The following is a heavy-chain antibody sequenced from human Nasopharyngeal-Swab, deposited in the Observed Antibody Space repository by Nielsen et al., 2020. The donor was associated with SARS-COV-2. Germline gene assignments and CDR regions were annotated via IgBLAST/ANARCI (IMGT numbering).Heavy chain of an antibody. CDR1: GFTLSSYS. D-gene: IGHD7-27*01. Sequence: GESLKISCAASGFTLSSYSMNWVRQAPGKGLGWVSSINSSSSYIYYADSVKGRFTISRDNAKNSLYLQMNSLRAEDTAVYYCARDGPEPENWGVLCYWGQGTLVTVSS. J-gene: IGHJ4*02. CDR2: INSSSSYI. CDR3: ARDGPEPENWGVLCY. V-gene: IGHV3-21*01.